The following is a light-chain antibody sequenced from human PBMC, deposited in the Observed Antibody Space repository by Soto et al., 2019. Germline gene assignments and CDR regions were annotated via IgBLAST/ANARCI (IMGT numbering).Light chain of an antibody. CDR2: DVS. J-gene: IGLJ1*01. Sequence: QSALTQPRSVSGSPGQSVTISCTGTSSDVGGYNYVSWYQQHPGKAPKLMIYDVSKRPSGVPDRFSGSKSGNTASLTISGLQAEDEADYYCCSYAGSYNYVFGTGNKLTVL. CDR1: SSDVGGYNY. CDR3: CSYAGSYNYV. V-gene: IGLV2-11*01.